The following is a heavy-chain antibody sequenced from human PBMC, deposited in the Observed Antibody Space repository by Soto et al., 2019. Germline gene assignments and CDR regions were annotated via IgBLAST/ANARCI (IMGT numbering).Heavy chain of an antibody. J-gene: IGHJ3*02. Sequence: QVQLQESGPGLVKPSQTLSLTCTVSGGSINSGGYYWSWIRQHPGKCLEWIGYIYSSGSTYYNPSLKSRITRSVDTSKTQFSLKLNSVTAADTAVYYCARQPYDILTGSAAFDIWGQGTMVTVSS. V-gene: IGHV4-31*03. CDR1: GGSINSGGYY. CDR3: ARQPYDILTGSAAFDI. CDR2: IYSSGST. D-gene: IGHD3-9*01.